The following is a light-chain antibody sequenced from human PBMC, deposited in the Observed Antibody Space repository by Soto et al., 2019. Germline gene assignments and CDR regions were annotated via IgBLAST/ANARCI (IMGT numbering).Light chain of an antibody. Sequence: DIPMTQSPSTLSASVGDRVTITCRASQTISYWLAWYQQKPGKAPKLLIYQTSTLQGGVPSRFSGSGSGTEFTLTISSLQPDDSATYYCQQYSRYRTFGQGTKVDIK. V-gene: IGKV1-5*03. CDR3: QQYSRYRT. CDR2: QTS. CDR1: QTISYW. J-gene: IGKJ1*01.